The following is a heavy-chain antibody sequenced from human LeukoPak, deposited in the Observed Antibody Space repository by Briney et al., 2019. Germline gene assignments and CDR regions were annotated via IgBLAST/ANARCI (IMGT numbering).Heavy chain of an antibody. CDR1: GGTFSSYA. J-gene: IGHJ4*02. V-gene: IGHV1-69*04. CDR3: ARGIGYSYGYFDY. D-gene: IGHD5-18*01. Sequence: GASVKVSYKASGGTFSSYAISWVRQAPGQGLEWMGRIIPILGIANYAQKFQGRVTITADKSTSTAYMELSSLRSEDTAVYYCARGIGYSYGYFDYWGQGTLVTVSS. CDR2: IIPILGIA.